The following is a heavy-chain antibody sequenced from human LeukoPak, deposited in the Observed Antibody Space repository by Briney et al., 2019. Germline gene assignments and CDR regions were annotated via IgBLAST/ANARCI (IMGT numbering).Heavy chain of an antibody. CDR1: GFTFSSYW. D-gene: IGHD3-22*01. CDR3: ARMDYYDSSGNDAFDI. J-gene: IGHJ3*02. V-gene: IGHV3-7*01. CDR2: IKQDGSEK. Sequence: GGSLRLSCAASGFTFSSYWMSWVRQAPGKGLEWVANIKQDGSEKYYVDSVKGRFTISRDNAKNSLYLQMNSLRAEDTAVYYCARMDYYDSSGNDAFDIWGQGTMVTVSS.